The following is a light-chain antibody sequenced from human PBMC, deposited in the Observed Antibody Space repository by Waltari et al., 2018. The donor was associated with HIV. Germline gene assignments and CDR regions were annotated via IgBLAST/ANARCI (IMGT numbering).Light chain of an antibody. CDR3: QQYGGSLT. Sequence: IVLTQSPVTLSLSPRERATLSCRASQSVTSTYSAWYQQKPGQAPRLLIYGASNRATGIPDRFSGSGSGTDFTLTISRLDPEDFAVYYCQQYGGSLTFGPGTKVDIK. J-gene: IGKJ3*01. CDR2: GAS. CDR1: QSVTSTY. V-gene: IGKV3-20*01.